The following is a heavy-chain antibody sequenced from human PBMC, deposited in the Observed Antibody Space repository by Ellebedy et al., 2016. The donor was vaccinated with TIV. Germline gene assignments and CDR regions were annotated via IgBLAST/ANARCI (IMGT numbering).Heavy chain of an antibody. Sequence: AASVKVSCKASGGTFSSYAVSWVRQAPGQGLQWMGRIIPFFNITNCAQKFQDRVTITADKSTTTAYMELSSLRSEDTAVYFCARHSVEMTTITPFDYWGQGTLVTVSS. J-gene: IGHJ4*02. D-gene: IGHD5-24*01. CDR1: GGTFSSYA. V-gene: IGHV1-69*04. CDR2: IIPFFNIT. CDR3: ARHSVEMTTITPFDY.